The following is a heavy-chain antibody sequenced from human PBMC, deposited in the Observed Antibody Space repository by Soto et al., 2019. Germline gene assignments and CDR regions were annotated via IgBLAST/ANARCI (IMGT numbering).Heavy chain of an antibody. D-gene: IGHD3-16*02. CDR2: IYYSGST. CDR1: GGSISSSNYY. J-gene: IGHJ4*02. CDR3: ARRPIMITLGGVIDYYFDC. V-gene: IGHV4-39*01. Sequence: QLQLQESGPGLVKPSETLSLTCTVSGGSISSSNYYWGWIRQPPGKGLEWIGNIYYSGSTSYNPSLRSRVTISIDTSKNQFSLKLTSVSAADTAVYYCARRPIMITLGGVIDYYFDCWGQGSLVTVSS.